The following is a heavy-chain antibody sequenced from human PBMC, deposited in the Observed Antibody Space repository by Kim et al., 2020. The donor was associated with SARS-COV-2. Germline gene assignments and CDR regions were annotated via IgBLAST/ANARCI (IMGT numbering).Heavy chain of an antibody. CDR3: ARDAGVTTGPFDY. D-gene: IGHD4-17*01. Sequence: GGSLRLSCAASGFTFSSYCMSWVRQAPGKGLEWVANIKQDGSEKYYVDSVKGRFTISRDNAKNSLYLQMNSLRAEDTAVYYCARDAGVTTGPFDYWGQGTLVTVSS. CDR2: IKQDGSEK. J-gene: IGHJ4*02. V-gene: IGHV3-7*01. CDR1: GFTFSSYC.